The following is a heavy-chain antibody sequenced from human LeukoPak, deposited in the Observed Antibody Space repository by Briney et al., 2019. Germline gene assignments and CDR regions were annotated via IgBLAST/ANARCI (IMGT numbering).Heavy chain of an antibody. Sequence: SETLSLTCTVSGGSISSSSYYWGWIRQPPGKGLEWIGSIYYSGSTYYNPSLKSRVTISVDTSKNQFSLKLSSVTAADTAVYYCARLGPAAGTSFDYWGQGTLVTVSS. CDR3: ARLGPAAGTSFDY. CDR1: GGSISSSSYY. J-gene: IGHJ4*02. V-gene: IGHV4-39*01. CDR2: IYYSGST. D-gene: IGHD6-13*01.